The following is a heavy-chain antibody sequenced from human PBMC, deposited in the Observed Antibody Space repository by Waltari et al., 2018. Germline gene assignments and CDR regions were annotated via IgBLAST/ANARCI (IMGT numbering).Heavy chain of an antibody. CDR2: SSSSGDTI. V-gene: IGHV3-11*04. CDR3: ARGSVADP. J-gene: IGHJ5*02. Sequence: QASLVESGGALVWPGGSLRLSCTASGFAFSDFYRTWIRQAPGEGLEWISYSSSSGDTIYYADSVKGRFVVSRDNAENSLFLEMNNLRVNDSAVYYCARGSVADPWGPGTLVSVSS. D-gene: IGHD6-19*01. CDR1: GFAFSDFY.